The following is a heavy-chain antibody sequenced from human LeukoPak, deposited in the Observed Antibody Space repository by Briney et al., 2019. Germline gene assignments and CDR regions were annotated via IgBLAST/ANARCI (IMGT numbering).Heavy chain of an antibody. CDR1: GYTFTSYG. D-gene: IGHD3-22*01. Sequence: GASVKVSCKASGYTFTSYGISWVRQAPGQGLEWMGWISAYNGKTNYAQKLQGRVTMTTDTSTSTAYIELRSLRSDDTAVYYCARDDESSYYDSSGYHDAFDIWGQGTMVTVSS. V-gene: IGHV1-18*01. CDR3: ARDDESSYYDSSGYHDAFDI. J-gene: IGHJ3*02. CDR2: ISAYNGKT.